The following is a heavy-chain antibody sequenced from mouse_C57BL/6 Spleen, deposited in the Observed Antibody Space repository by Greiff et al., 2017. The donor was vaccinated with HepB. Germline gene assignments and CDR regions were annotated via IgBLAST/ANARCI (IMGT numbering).Heavy chain of an antibody. V-gene: IGHV1-19*01. CDR3: ARSGDYGSRAWFAY. D-gene: IGHD1-1*01. Sequence: EVKLQQSGPVLVKPGASVKMSCKASGYTFTDYYMNWVKQSHGKSLEWIGVINPYNGGTSYNQKFKGKATLTVDKSSSTAYMELNSLTSEDSAVYYCARSGDYGSRAWFAYWGQGTLVTVSA. CDR1: GYTFTDYY. J-gene: IGHJ3*01. CDR2: INPYNGGT.